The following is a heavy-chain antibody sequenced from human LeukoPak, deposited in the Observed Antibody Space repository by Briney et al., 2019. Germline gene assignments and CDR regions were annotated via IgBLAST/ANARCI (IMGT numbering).Heavy chain of an antibody. CDR3: ARHRSYCSGGSCHYWYFDL. J-gene: IGHJ2*01. CDR1: GGSISSYY. V-gene: IGHV4-59*08. Sequence: KPSETLSLTCTVSGGSISSYYWSWIRQPPGKGLEWIGYIYYSGSTNYNPSLKSRVTISVDTSKNQFSLKLSSVTAADTAVYYCARHRSYCSGGSCHYWYFDLWGRGTLVTVSS. CDR2: IYYSGST. D-gene: IGHD2-15*01.